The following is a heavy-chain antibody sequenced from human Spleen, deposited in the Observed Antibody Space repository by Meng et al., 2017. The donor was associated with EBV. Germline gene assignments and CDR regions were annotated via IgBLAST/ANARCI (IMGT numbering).Heavy chain of an antibody. CDR2: IYHTANT. CDR3: ARTVGATSVFDY. D-gene: IGHD1-26*01. V-gene: IGHV4-4*02. Sequence: LEESGPGGGKPSQTLALPSAVSGGSISSCNWWNWVRQPPGKGLEWIGDIYHTANTNYNPYLNSRVTISVDTSKNQFSLNLSSVTAADTAVYYCARTVGATSVFDYWGQGTLVTVSS. J-gene: IGHJ4*02. CDR1: GGSISSCNW.